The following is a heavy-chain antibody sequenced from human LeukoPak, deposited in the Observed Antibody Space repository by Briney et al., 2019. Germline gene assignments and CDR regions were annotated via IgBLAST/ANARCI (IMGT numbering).Heavy chain of an antibody. CDR2: IRYDGSNK. CDR1: GFTFSSCG. V-gene: IGHV3-30*02. Sequence: PGGSLRLSCAASGFTFSSCGMHWVRQAPGKGLEWVAFIRYDGSNKYYADSVEGRFTISRDNSKNTLYLQMNSLRAEDTAVYYCAKDPSVYDSSGYPNWGQGTLVTVSS. D-gene: IGHD3-22*01. J-gene: IGHJ4*02. CDR3: AKDPSVYDSSGYPN.